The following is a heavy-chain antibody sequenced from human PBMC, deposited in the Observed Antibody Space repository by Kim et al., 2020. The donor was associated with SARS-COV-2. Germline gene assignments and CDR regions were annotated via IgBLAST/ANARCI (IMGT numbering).Heavy chain of an antibody. Sequence: SETLSLTCTVSGYSISSGYYWGWIRQPPGKGLEWIGSIYHSGSTYYNPSLKSRVTISVDTSKNQFSMKLSSVTAADTAVYYCARVGTDYGAPRRFDPWGQGTLVTVSS. CDR1: GYSISSGYY. D-gene: IGHD4-17*01. CDR2: IYHSGST. V-gene: IGHV4-38-2*02. J-gene: IGHJ5*02. CDR3: ARVGTDYGAPRRFDP.